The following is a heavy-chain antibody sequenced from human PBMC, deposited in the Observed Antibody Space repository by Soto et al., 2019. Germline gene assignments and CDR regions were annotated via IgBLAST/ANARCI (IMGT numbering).Heavy chain of an antibody. CDR1: GYTFTSYD. CDR3: ARSSSSGRLPFDY. J-gene: IGHJ4*02. Sequence: ASVKVSCKASGYTFTSYDINWVRQAPGQRLEWMGWIDVGSGATKYSQKFQGRVTITRDTSASTANMELSSLRSEDTAVYYCARSSSSGRLPFDYWGQGTLVTVSS. V-gene: IGHV1-3*01. D-gene: IGHD6-19*01. CDR2: IDVGSGAT.